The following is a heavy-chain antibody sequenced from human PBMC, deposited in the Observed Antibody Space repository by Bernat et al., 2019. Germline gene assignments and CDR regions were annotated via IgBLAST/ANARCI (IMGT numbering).Heavy chain of an antibody. D-gene: IGHD3-22*01. CDR1: GFTFSSYA. Sequence: EVQLLESGGGLVQPGGSLRLSCAASGFTFSSYALSWVCQAPGKGLEWVSAISAGGGSAYYADSVKGRFTISRDNSKNTLYLQMNSLRAEDTAVYYCAKRDSSGSPRYFDYWGQGTLVTVSS. V-gene: IGHV3-23*01. J-gene: IGHJ4*02. CDR3: AKRDSSGSPRYFDY. CDR2: ISAGGGSA.